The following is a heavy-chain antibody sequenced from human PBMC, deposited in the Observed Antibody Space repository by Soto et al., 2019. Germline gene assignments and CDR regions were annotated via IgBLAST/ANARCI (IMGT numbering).Heavy chain of an antibody. Sequence: EVQLVESGGGLVQPGGSLRLSCAASGFTVSSNYMTWVRQAPGKGLEWVSLIQSGGRTYYAGSVKGRFTISRDNSKNNLFLQINSLGVEDTGVYYCGRGHGHCWGGWCYGVPMDVWGKGAPVTLSS. J-gene: IGHJ6*01. V-gene: IGHV3-66*01. CDR1: GFTVSSNY. CDR3: GRGHGHCWGGWCYGVPMDV. D-gene: IGHD2-15*01. CDR2: IQSGGRT.